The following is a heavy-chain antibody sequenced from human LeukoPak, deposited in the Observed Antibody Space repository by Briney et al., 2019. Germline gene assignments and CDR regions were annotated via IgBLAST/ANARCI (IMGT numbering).Heavy chain of an antibody. J-gene: IGHJ4*02. Sequence: ASVKVSCKASGYTFTSYGISWVRQAPGQGLEWMGWISAYNGNTNYAQKLQGRVTMTTDTSTSTAYMELRSLRSDDTAVYYCARAQDYDFWSGYSGRYFDYWGQGTLVTVSS. CDR1: GYTFTSYG. V-gene: IGHV1-18*01. CDR2: ISAYNGNT. CDR3: ARAQDYDFWSGYSGRYFDY. D-gene: IGHD3-3*01.